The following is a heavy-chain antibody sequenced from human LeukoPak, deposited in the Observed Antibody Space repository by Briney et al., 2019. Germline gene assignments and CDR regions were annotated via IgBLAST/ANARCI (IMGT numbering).Heavy chain of an antibody. D-gene: IGHD4-23*01. CDR1: GFTFRTST. J-gene: IGHJ3*02. CDR3: AAELNGVNSDCCNFEI. V-gene: IGHV1-58*01. Sequence: GASVKVSCKASGFTFRTSTVQWVRQARGQRLEWIGWVSVGSGMTKYAHSLQERLSITRDMSTGTAYMELGSFTSDDTAVYYCAAELNGVNSDCCNFEIWGQGTMVTVSS. CDR2: VSVGSGMT.